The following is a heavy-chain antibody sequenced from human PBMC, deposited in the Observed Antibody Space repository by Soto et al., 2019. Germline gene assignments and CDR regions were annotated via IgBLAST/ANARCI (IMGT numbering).Heavy chain of an antibody. Sequence: SQTLSLTCAVYGGSFSDYYWSWISQPPGKGLEWIGEINHSGSTNYNPSLKSRVTISVDTSKNQFSLKLSSVTAADTAVYYCARGWYSSGWFAYWGQGTLVTVS. D-gene: IGHD6-19*01. CDR1: GGSFSDYY. V-gene: IGHV4-34*01. J-gene: IGHJ5*01. CDR2: INHSGST. CDR3: ARGWYSSGWFAY.